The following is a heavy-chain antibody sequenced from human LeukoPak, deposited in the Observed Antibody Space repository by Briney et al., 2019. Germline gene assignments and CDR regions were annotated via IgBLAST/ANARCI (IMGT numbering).Heavy chain of an antibody. D-gene: IGHD1-26*01. CDR1: GGTFSSYA. Sequence: SVKVSCKASGGTFSSYAISWVRQAPGRGLEWMGGIIPIFGTANYAQKFQGRVTITTDESTSTAYMELSSLRSEDTAVYYCARDSGTEHYMGKLDYWGQGTLVIVSS. V-gene: IGHV1-69*05. CDR3: ARDSGTEHYMGKLDY. CDR2: IIPIFGTA. J-gene: IGHJ4*02.